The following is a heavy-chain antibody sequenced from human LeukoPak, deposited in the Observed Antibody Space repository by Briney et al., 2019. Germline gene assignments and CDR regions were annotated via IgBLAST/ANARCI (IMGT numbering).Heavy chain of an antibody. V-gene: IGHV4-34*01. CDR2: INHSGST. J-gene: IGHJ5*02. CDR1: GGSFSGYY. CDR3: ARGPNYGDYVELNWFDP. Sequence: SETLSLTCAVYGGSFSGYYWSWIRQPPRKGLEWIGEINHSGSTNYNPSLKSRVSISVDTSKNQFSLKLSSVTAADTAVYYCARGPNYGDYVELNWFDPWGQGTLVTVSS. D-gene: IGHD4-17*01.